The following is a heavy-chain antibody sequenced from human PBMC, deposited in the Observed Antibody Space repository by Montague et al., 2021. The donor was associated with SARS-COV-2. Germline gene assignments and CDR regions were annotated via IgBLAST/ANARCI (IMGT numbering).Heavy chain of an antibody. Sequence: SETLSLTCSVSGVSISSGSYYWSWVRQPPGKGLEWIGYVYHTGSTNYNPSLKSRVTLSIDTSKNQFSLNLTSVTAADTAVSYCVREKYYFDDSGSKWCQGTLVT. V-gene: IGHV4-61*01. CDR2: VYHTGST. CDR1: GVSISSGSYY. CDR3: VREKYYFDDSGSK. J-gene: IGHJ4*02. D-gene: IGHD3-22*01.